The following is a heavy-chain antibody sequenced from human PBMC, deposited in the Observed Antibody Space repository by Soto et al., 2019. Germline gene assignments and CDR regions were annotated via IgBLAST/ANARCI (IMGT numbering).Heavy chain of an antibody. D-gene: IGHD3-16*01. CDR3: AKIRGGYDYVWGSLDY. V-gene: IGHV3-30*18. CDR1: GFTFSSYG. J-gene: IGHJ4*02. Sequence: GGSLRLSCAASGFTFSSYGMHWVRQAPGKGLEWVAVISYDGSNKYYADSVKGRFTISRDNSKNTLYLQMNSLRAEDTAVYYCAKIRGGYDYVWGSLDYWGQGTLVTVSS. CDR2: ISYDGSNK.